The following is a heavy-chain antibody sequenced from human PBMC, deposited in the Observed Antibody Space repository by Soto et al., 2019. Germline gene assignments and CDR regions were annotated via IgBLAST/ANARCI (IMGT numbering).Heavy chain of an antibody. D-gene: IGHD3-3*01. V-gene: IGHV1-18*01. CDR3: ARDAPPSLTIFGVEDYMDV. CDR2: ISAYNGNT. J-gene: IGHJ6*03. CDR1: GYTFTSYG. Sequence: GASLKVSCKASGYTFTSYGISWVRQAPGQGLEWMGWISAYNGNTNCAQKLQGRVTMTTDTSTSTAYMELRSLRSDDTAVYYCARDAPPSLTIFGVEDYMDVWGKGTTVTVSS.